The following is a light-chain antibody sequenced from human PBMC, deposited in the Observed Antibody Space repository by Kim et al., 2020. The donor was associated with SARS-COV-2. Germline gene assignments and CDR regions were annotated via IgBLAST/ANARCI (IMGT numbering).Light chain of an antibody. CDR2: ANN. J-gene: IGLJ2*01. V-gene: IGLV1-44*01. CDR3: AAWDDSLNVVL. Sequence: QSVLSQPPSASGTPGQRVTMFCSGASSNIESNSVNWYQQFPGTAPKLLIYANNQRPSGVPDRFSGSKSGTSASLAISGLQSEDEADYYCAAWDDSLNVVLFGGGTQLTVL. CDR1: SSNIESNS.